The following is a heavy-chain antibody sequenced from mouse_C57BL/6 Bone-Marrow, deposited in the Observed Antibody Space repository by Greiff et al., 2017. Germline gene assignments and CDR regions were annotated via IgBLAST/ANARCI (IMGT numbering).Heavy chain of an antibody. J-gene: IGHJ3*01. CDR3: VRDYGSSFWFAY. CDR2: IYPGDGDT. D-gene: IGHD1-1*01. V-gene: IGHV1-82*01. Sequence: VKVVESGPELVKPGASVKISCKASGYAFSSSWMNWVKQRPGKGLEWIGRIYPGDGDTNYNGKFKGKATLTADKSSSTAYMQLSSLTSEYSAVYVCVRDYGSSFWFAYWGQGTLVTVSA. CDR1: GYAFSSSW.